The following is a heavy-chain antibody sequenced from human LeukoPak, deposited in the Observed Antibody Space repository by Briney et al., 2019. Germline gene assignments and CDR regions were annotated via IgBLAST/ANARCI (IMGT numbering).Heavy chain of an antibody. CDR1: GGSVNSYH. Sequence: SETLSLTCTVSGGSVNSYHWAWLRQPAGKGLEWVGRVHVSGSTNYNPSLRSRVAISLDTSKNQVSLILNSVSAADTAVYYCARDESSRDDIGGYHYWGRGALVTVSS. CDR2: VHVSGST. CDR3: ARDESSRDDIGGYHY. V-gene: IGHV4-4*07. J-gene: IGHJ4*01. D-gene: IGHD3-22*01.